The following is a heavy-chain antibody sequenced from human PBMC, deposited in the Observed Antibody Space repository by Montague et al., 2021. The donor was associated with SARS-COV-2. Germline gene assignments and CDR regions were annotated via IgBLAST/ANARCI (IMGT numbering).Heavy chain of an antibody. J-gene: IGHJ4*02. Sequence: SETLSLTCTVSGGSISSSSYYWIWVRQPPGEGLEWIGEINHTGSTSYNPSLKRRVTMSIDSSNNQVSLKPSSMTAADTAVYYCATRSTLWFGEDWGQGTLVTVSS. CDR1: GGSISSSSYY. V-gene: IGHV4-39*07. D-gene: IGHD3-10*01. CDR3: ATRSTLWFGED. CDR2: INHTGST.